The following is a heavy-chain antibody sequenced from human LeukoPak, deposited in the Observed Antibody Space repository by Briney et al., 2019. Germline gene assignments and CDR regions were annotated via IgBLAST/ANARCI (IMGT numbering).Heavy chain of an antibody. CDR1: GFTFSSYG. Sequence: GGSLRLSCAASGFTFSSYGMHWVRQAPGKGLEWVAVISYDGSNKYYADSVKGRFTISRDNSKNTLYLQMNSLRAEDTAVYYCAKSNSGSYYPRSFDYWGQGTLVTVSP. D-gene: IGHD1-26*01. CDR3: AKSNSGSYYPRSFDY. CDR2: ISYDGSNK. V-gene: IGHV3-30*18. J-gene: IGHJ4*02.